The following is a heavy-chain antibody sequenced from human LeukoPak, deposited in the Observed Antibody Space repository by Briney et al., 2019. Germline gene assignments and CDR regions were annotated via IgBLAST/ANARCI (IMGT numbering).Heavy chain of an antibody. Sequence: SETLSLTCTVSGGSISSSNYYWGWIRQPPGKGLEWIGSIYYSGSSYYNPSLKSRVTISVDTSKNQFSLKLSSVTAADTAVYYCARLRDYHYSYMDVWGKGTTVTISS. CDR3: ARLRDYHYSYMDV. CDR1: GGSISSSNYY. CDR2: IYYSGSS. V-gene: IGHV4-39*01. J-gene: IGHJ6*03.